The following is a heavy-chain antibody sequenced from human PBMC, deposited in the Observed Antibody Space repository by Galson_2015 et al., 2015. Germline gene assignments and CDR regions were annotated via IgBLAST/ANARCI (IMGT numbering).Heavy chain of an antibody. D-gene: IGHD3-16*01. Sequence: SLRLSCAASGFTFSNYWMHWVRQVPGKGLVWVSRISSDGSSTNYADSVKGRFTISRDNAKNTVYLQMSSLRAEDTAVYYCTNLGDNAFDIWGQGTMVTVSS. J-gene: IGHJ3*02. CDR2: ISSDGSST. V-gene: IGHV3-74*01. CDR1: GFTFSNYW. CDR3: TNLGDNAFDI.